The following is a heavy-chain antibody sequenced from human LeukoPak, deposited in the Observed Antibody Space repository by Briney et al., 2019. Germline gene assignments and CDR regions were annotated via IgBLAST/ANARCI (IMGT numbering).Heavy chain of an antibody. V-gene: IGHV4-61*01. D-gene: IGHD3-10*01. CDR1: GGSISSGSYC. CDR2: IYYSGST. Sequence: AETLSLTCTVSGGSISSGSYCWSWIRQPPGKGLEWIGYIYYSGSTNYNPSLKSRVTISVDTSKNQFSLKLSSVTAADTAVYYCPRQVRGVIMGWGQGTLVTLSS. CDR3: PRQVRGVIMG. J-gene: IGHJ4*02.